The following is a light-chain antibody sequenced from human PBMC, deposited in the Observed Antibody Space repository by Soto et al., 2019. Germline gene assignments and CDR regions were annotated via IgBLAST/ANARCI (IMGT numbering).Light chain of an antibody. CDR1: SSDVGSYNL. CDR3: CSYATSRTLV. CDR2: EGS. V-gene: IGLV2-23*01. Sequence: QSALTQTAPVSASPGQSITISCSGTSSDVGSYNLVSWYQHYPGKAPKLIIYEGSRRPSGVSDRFSGSKSGNTASLTISGLQAEDEADYYCCSYATSRTLVFGGGTKLTVL. J-gene: IGLJ3*02.